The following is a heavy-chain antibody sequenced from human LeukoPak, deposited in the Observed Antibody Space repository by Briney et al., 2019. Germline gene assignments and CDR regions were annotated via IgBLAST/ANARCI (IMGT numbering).Heavy chain of an antibody. Sequence: SGGSLRPSCAASGFTFSSYEMNWVRQAPGKGLEWVSYISSSGSTIYYADSVKGRFTISRDNAKNSLYLQMNSLRAEDTAVYYCARGGRYYYGSGRLDYWGQGTLVTVSS. CDR3: ARGGRYYYGSGRLDY. CDR2: ISSSGSTI. V-gene: IGHV3-48*03. D-gene: IGHD3-10*01. J-gene: IGHJ4*02. CDR1: GFTFSSYE.